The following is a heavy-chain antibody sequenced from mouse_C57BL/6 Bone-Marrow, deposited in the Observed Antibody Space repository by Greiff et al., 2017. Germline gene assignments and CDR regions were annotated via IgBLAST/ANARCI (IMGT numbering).Heavy chain of an antibody. CDR3: ARGLGPDYYAMDY. V-gene: IGHV5-4*01. Sequence: EVQVVESGGGLVKPGGSLKLSCAASGFTFSSYAMSWVRQTPEKRLEWVATISDGGSYTYYPDNVKGRFTISRDNAKNNLYLQMSHLKSEDTAMYYCARGLGPDYYAMDYWGQGTSVTVSS. D-gene: IGHD4-1*01. J-gene: IGHJ4*01. CDR2: ISDGGSYT. CDR1: GFTFSSYA.